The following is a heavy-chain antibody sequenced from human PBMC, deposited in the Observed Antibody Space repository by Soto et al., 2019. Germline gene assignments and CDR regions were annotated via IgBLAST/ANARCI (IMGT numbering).Heavy chain of an antibody. CDR1: GGTFSSYA. Sequence: GASVKVSCKASGGTFSSYAISWVRQAPGQGLEWMGGIIPIFGTANYAQKFQGRVTITADESTSTAYMELSSLRSEDTAVYYCAPHGVTDSRGDYYAVGPLNFDYWGQXTLVTVSS. CDR2: IIPIFGTA. V-gene: IGHV1-69*13. CDR3: APHGVTDSRGDYYAVGPLNFDY. D-gene: IGHD3-22*01. J-gene: IGHJ4*02.